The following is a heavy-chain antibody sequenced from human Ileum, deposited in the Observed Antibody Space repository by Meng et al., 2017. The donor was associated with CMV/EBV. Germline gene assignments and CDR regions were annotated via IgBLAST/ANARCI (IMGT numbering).Heavy chain of an antibody. V-gene: IGHV3-23*01. Sequence: GESLKISCSASGFTFSGYGMSWVRQAPGKGLEWVSAIRDSGANTYYAGSVTGRFTISRDNSHNTLYLQMHSLRAEDTAVYYCAKDRYFEPAHFDYWGQGTLVTSPQ. D-gene: IGHD3-9*01. CDR1: GFTFSGYG. CDR2: IRDSGANT. J-gene: IGHJ4*02. CDR3: AKDRYFEPAHFDY.